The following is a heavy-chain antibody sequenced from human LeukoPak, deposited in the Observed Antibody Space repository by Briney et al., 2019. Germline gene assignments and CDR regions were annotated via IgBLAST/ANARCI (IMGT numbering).Heavy chain of an antibody. V-gene: IGHV4-30-4*01. Sequence: SQTLSLTCTVSGGAISSGDYYWSWIRQPPGRGLEWIGYIYYRGSTYYNPPLKSRVTISVDTSKNQVSLKLSSVTAADTAVYYCARGGMTFHNWFDPWGQGTLVTVSS. CDR2: IYYRGST. D-gene: IGHD2/OR15-2a*01. CDR3: ARGGMTFHNWFDP. CDR1: GGAISSGDYY. J-gene: IGHJ5*02.